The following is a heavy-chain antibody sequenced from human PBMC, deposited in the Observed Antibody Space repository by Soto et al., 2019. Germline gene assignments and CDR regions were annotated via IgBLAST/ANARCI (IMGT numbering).Heavy chain of an antibody. CDR1: GFSFNNAW. V-gene: IGHV3-15*01. D-gene: IGHD7-27*01. CDR2: IKSKTAGETT. J-gene: IGHJ3*01. Sequence: EVQLLESGGGLIKPGGSLRLSCAASGFSFNNAWMSWVRQAPGKGLQWVGRIKSKTAGETTEYAAPAKGRFTISRDDKEKTLDRKTSRLQTDHTAVYYCAREGCHTGGACERWGQRTMVTVSS. CDR3: AREGCHTGGACER.